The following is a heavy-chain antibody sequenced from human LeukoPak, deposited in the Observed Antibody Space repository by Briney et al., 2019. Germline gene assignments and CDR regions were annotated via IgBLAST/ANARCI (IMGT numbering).Heavy chain of an antibody. D-gene: IGHD1-26*01. V-gene: IGHV3-74*01. CDR3: ARVEYGGTSSVDY. CDR1: GFTFSSYW. J-gene: IGHJ4*02. CDR2: INTDGSST. Sequence: AGSLRLSCAASGFTFSSYWMHWVRQAPGKGLVWISRINTDGSSTTYADSVKGRFTISRDNAKNTLYLQMNSLRAEDTAVYYCARVEYGGTSSVDYWGQGTLVTVSS.